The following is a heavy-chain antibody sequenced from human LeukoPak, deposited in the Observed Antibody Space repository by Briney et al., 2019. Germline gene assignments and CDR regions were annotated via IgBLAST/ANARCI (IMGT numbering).Heavy chain of an antibody. CDR3: AKVSYDSSGYYPDY. D-gene: IGHD3-22*01. CDR2: ISGSGGST. Sequence: PGGSLRLSCAASGFTFSSYAMSWVRQAPGKGLEWVSAISGSGGSTYYADSVKGRFTISRDNSKNTPYLQMNSLRAEDTAVYYCAKVSYDSSGYYPDYWGQGTLVTVSS. V-gene: IGHV3-23*01. J-gene: IGHJ4*02. CDR1: GFTFSSYA.